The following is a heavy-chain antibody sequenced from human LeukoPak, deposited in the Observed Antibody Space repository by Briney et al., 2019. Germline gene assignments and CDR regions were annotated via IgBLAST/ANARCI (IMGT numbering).Heavy chain of an antibody. CDR2: INPSGGST. J-gene: IGHJ5*02. Sequence: ASVKVSCKASGYTFTSYYMHWVRQAPGQGLEWMGIINPSGGSTSYAQKFQGRVTMTRDTSTSTVYMELSSLRSEDTAVYYCARSGSGGSGYYSRLDWFDPWGQGTLVTVSS. CDR3: ARSGSGGSGYYSRLDWFDP. CDR1: GYTFTSYY. V-gene: IGHV1-46*01. D-gene: IGHD3-22*01.